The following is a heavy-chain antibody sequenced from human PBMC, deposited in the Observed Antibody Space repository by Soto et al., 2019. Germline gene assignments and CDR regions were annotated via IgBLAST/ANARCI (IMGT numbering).Heavy chain of an antibody. CDR2: IYYSGST. Sequence: SETLSLTCTVSGGSITNNYWTWIRQPPGKGLEWIGYIYYSGSTNYNPSLKSRVTILIDTSKNEFSLKLSSVTAADTAVYYCAGGYSSGWSDCFDPCGQGTLVTVSS. D-gene: IGHD6-19*01. CDR1: GGSITNNY. V-gene: IGHV4-59*01. J-gene: IGHJ5*02. CDR3: AGGYSSGWSDCFDP.